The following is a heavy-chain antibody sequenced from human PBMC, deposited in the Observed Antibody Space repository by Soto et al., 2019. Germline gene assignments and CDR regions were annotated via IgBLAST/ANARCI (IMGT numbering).Heavy chain of an antibody. Sequence: QVQLVQSGAEVKKPGSSVKVSCTASGGTFSSYAISWVRQAPGQGLEWMGGIIPIFGTANYAQKFQGRVTITADESTSTAYMERSSLRSEDTAVYYCARAGDGYRRGLQYFQHWGQGTLVTVSS. V-gene: IGHV1-69*12. CDR1: GGTFSSYA. D-gene: IGHD5-12*01. J-gene: IGHJ1*01. CDR3: ARAGDGYRRGLQYFQH. CDR2: IIPIFGTA.